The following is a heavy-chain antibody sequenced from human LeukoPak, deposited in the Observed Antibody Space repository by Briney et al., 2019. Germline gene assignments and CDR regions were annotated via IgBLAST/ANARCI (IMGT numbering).Heavy chain of an antibody. CDR3: ARDTYSSSWPRFDY. CDR2: IIPILGIA. D-gene: IGHD6-13*01. J-gene: IGHJ4*02. CDR1: GYTFTGYY. Sequence: SVKVSCKASGYTFTGYYMHWVRQAPGQGLEWMGRIIPILGIANYAQKFQGRVTITADKSTSTAYMELSSLRSEDTAVYYCARDTYSSSWPRFDYWGQGTLVTVSS. V-gene: IGHV1-69*04.